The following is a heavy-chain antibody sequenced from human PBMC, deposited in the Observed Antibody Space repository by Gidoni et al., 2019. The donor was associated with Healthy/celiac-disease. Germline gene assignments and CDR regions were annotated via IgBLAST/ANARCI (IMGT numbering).Heavy chain of an antibody. CDR2: IWSDGSNK. Sequence: QVQLVESGGGVVQPGRSLRLSCAASGFTFSSYGMHVVRQAPGKGMEWVAVIWSDGSNKYYADSVNGRFTIARDNSKNTLYLQMNSLRAEDTAVYYCARDPGRNVGATGYYYYGMDVWGQGTTVTVSS. D-gene: IGHD1-26*01. V-gene: IGHV3-33*01. J-gene: IGHJ6*02. CDR3: ARDPGRNVGATGYYYYGMDV. CDR1: GFTFSSYG.